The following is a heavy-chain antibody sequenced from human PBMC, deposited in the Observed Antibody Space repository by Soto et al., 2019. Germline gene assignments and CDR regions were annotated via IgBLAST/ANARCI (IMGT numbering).Heavy chain of an antibody. CDR2: ISYDGSNK. CDR1: GFTFSSYA. D-gene: IGHD3-22*01. CDR3: ARTGLDYYDSSGYLGGYFQH. J-gene: IGHJ1*01. V-gene: IGHV3-30-3*01. Sequence: GGSLRLSCAASGFTFSSYAMHWVRQAPGKGLEWVAVISYDGSNKYYADSVKGRFTISRDNSKNTLYLQMNSLRAEDTAVYYCARTGLDYYDSSGYLGGYFQHWGQGTLVTVSS.